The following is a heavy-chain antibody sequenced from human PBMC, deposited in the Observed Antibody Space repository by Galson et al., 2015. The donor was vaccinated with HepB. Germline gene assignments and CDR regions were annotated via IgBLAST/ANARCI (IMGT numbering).Heavy chain of an antibody. D-gene: IGHD3-22*01. J-gene: IGHJ4*02. Sequence: SVKVSCKASGYTFTGHYMHWVRQAPGQGLEWMGRINPNSGGTNYAQKFQGRVTMTRDTSISTAYMELSRLRSDDTAVYYCARAAYDSSGPPFDYWGQGTLVTVSS. V-gene: IGHV1-2*06. CDR1: GYTFTGHY. CDR3: ARAAYDSSGPPFDY. CDR2: INPNSGGT.